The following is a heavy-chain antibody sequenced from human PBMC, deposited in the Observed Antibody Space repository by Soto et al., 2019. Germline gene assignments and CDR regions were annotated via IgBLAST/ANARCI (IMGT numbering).Heavy chain of an antibody. CDR1: GGSISSGGYS. V-gene: IGHV4-30-2*01. D-gene: IGHD2-8*01. Sequence: PSETLSLTCAVSGGSISSGGYSWSWIRQPPGKGLEWIGYIYHSGSTYYNPSLKSRVTISVDRSKNQFSLKLSSVTAADTAVYYCARDGVLRTFDIWGQGTMVTVSS. J-gene: IGHJ3*02. CDR2: IYHSGST. CDR3: ARDGVLRTFDI.